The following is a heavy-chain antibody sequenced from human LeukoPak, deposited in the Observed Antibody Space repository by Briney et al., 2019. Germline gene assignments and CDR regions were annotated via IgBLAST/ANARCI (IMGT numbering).Heavy chain of an antibody. CDR2: INQAGTES. V-gene: IGHV3-7*01. J-gene: IGHJ4*02. CDR1: GFTFTTYY. Sequence: PGGSLRLSCAASGFTFTTYYMTWVRQAPGKGLEWVANINQAGTESYYVDSVKGRFTFSRDNAKNSVYLQMNNLRAEDTAVYYCGRENGSIDYWGQGTLVTVSS. CDR3: GRENGSIDY. D-gene: IGHD1-1*01.